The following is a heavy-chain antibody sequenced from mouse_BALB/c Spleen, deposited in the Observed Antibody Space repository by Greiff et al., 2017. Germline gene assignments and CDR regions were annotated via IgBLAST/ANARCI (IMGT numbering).Heavy chain of an antibody. V-gene: IGHV5-6-4*01. J-gene: IGHJ3*01. Sequence: EVKLVESGGGLVKPGGSLKLSCAASGFTFSSYTMSWVRQTPEKRLEWVATISSGGSYTYYPDSVKGRFTISRDNAKNTLYLQMSSLKSEDTAMYYCTRDGEVRREAWFAYWGQGTLVTVSA. CDR3: TRDGEVRREAWFAY. D-gene: IGHD2-14*01. CDR1: GFTFSSYT. CDR2: ISSGGSYT.